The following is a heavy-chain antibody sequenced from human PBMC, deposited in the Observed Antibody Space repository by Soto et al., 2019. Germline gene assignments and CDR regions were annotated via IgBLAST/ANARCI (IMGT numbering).Heavy chain of an antibody. CDR3: AKDQMGRGWRTLDS. J-gene: IGHJ4*02. Sequence: QVQMVESGGAFVQPGTSLSLPCVVTGLPFGGYGMNWVRQAPGKGREGVADITYNGSSTYYADAVKGRFTVSRDNSKNILYLQMTSLRGDDTAMYYCAKDQMGRGWRTLDSWGQGTLVIVSS. CDR2: ITYNGSST. D-gene: IGHD3-10*01. CDR1: GLPFGGYG. V-gene: IGHV3-30*18.